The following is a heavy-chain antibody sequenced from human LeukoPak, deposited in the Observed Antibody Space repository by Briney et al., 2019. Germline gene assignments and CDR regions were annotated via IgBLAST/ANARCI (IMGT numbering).Heavy chain of an antibody. CDR1: GYTFTGYD. D-gene: IGHD6-19*01. CDR3: ARDFQVAGTYYFDY. V-gene: IGHV1-2*06. CDR2: INPNSGGT. J-gene: IGHJ4*02. Sequence: ASVKVSCKASGYTFTGYDMHWVRQAPGQGGEWRGRINPNSGGTNYAKKFQGRVTMTRDPSISTAYMELSRLRSDDTAVYYCARDFQVAGTYYFDYWGQGTLVTVSS.